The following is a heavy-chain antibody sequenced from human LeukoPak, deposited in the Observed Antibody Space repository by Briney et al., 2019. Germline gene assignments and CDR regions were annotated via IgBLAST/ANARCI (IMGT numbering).Heavy chain of an antibody. J-gene: IGHJ6*03. D-gene: IGHD5-12*01. CDR3: ARAHIVTTVTDYYYMDV. Sequence: ASVKVSCKASGYTFTSYDINWVRQAPGQGLEWMGWMNRNSGNTGYVQKFQGRVTMTRNTSMSTAYMELSSLRSEDTAVYYCARAHIVTTVTDYYYMDVWGKGTTVTVSS. CDR2: MNRNSGNT. V-gene: IGHV1-8*01. CDR1: GYTFTSYD.